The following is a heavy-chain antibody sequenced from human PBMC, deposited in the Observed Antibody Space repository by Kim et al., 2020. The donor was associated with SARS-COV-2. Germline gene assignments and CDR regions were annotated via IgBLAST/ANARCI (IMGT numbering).Heavy chain of an antibody. D-gene: IGHD2-15*01. CDR2: ISSNGGST. J-gene: IGHJ4*02. CDR3: VKAVYCSGGSCYSDY. V-gene: IGHV3-64D*09. Sequence: GGSLRLSCSASGFTFSSYAMHWVRQAPGKGLEYVSAISSNGGSTYYADSVKGRFTISRDNSKNTLYLQMSSLRAEDTAVYYCVKAVYCSGGSCYSDYWGQGTLVTVSS. CDR1: GFTFSSYA.